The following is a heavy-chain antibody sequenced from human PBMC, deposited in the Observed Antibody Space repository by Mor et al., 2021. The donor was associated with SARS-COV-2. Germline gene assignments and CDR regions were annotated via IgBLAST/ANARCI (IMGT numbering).Heavy chain of an antibody. D-gene: IGHD6-13*01. CDR3: ARGPKAGRGVLVAFDI. J-gene: IGHJ3*02. CDR2: NHSGST. Sequence: NHSGSTNYNPSLKSRVTISVDTSKNQFSLKLSSVTAADTAVYYCARGPKAGRGVLVAFDIWGQGTMVTVSS. V-gene: IGHV4-34*01.